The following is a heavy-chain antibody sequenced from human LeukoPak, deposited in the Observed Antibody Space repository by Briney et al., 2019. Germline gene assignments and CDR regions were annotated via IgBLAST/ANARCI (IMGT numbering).Heavy chain of an antibody. J-gene: IGHJ4*02. Sequence: ASVKVSCKASGYTFTGYYMHWVRQAPGQGLEWMGWINPNSGGTNYAQKFQGRVTMTRDTSISTAYMELSRLRSDDTAVYYCAKDLLYGSGSYSWGVFDYWGQGTLVTVSS. D-gene: IGHD3-10*01. CDR3: AKDLLYGSGSYSWGVFDY. CDR2: INPNSGGT. CDR1: GYTFTGYY. V-gene: IGHV1-2*02.